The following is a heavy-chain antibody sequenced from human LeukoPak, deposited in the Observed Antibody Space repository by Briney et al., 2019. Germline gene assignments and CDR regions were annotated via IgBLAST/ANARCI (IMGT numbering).Heavy chain of an antibody. CDR3: ARLQYYDILTGYYNFFDY. D-gene: IGHD3-9*01. CDR1: GYSFTSYW. V-gene: IGHV5-51*01. Sequence: GESLKSSCKGSGYSFTSYWIGWVRQMPGKGLEWMGIIYPGDSDTRYSPSFQGQVTISADKSISTAYLQWSSLKASDTAMYYCARLQYYDILTGYYNFFDYWGQGTLVTVSS. J-gene: IGHJ4*02. CDR2: IYPGDSDT.